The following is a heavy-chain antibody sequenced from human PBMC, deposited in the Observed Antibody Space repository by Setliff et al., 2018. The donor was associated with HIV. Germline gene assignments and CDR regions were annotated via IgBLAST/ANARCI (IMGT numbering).Heavy chain of an antibody. D-gene: IGHD3-22*01. CDR1: GFTFSSYS. CDR2: ISSSSSYI. J-gene: IGHJ4*02. V-gene: IGHV3-21*01. Sequence: GGSLRLSCAASGFTFSSYSMTWVRQAPGKGLEWSSSISSSSSYIYYADSVKGRFTISRDNAKNSLYLQMNSLRAEDTAVYCCARGVTLSIGYYDYWGQGTLVTVSS. CDR3: ARGVTLSIGYYDY.